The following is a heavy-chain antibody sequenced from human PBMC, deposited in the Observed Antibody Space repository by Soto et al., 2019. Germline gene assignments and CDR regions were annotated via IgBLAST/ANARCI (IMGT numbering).Heavy chain of an antibody. CDR2: IYWDDDK. V-gene: IGHV2-5*02. J-gene: IGHJ5*02. Sequence: QITLKESGPTLVKTSQTLTLTCTFSGFSLSTSGASVAWIRQPPGKALEWLALIYWDDDKRYNPSLKSRLTITKDTSKYQVVLTMTNMDPVDTGTYYCAHRRKSVMVADNWFAPWGQGILVTVSS. D-gene: IGHD2-15*01. CDR3: AHRRKSVMVADNWFAP. CDR1: GFSLSTSGAS.